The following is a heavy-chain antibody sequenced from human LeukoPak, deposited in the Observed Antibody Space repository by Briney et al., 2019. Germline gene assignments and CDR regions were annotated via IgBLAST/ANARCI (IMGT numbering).Heavy chain of an antibody. CDR2: IYSGGST. J-gene: IGHJ3*02. V-gene: IGHV3-66*04. CDR1: GFTVSSDY. Sequence: PGGSLRLSCAVSGFTVSSDYMGWVRQAPGKGLEWVSVIYSGGSTYYADSVKGRFTISRDNSKNTLYLQMNSLRAEDTAVYYCARPFDAFDIWGQGTMVTVSS. CDR3: ARPFDAFDI.